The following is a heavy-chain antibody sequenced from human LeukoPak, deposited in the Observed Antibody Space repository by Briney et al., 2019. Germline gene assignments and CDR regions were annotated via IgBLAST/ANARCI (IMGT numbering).Heavy chain of an antibody. D-gene: IGHD2-8*01. CDR2: IYTDGSTS. V-gene: IGHV3-74*01. Sequence: GGTLRLSCAASGFTFSSYWMHWVRQAPGKGLECISRIYTDGSTSSYADSVKGRFTISRDNSESTLYLQMNSLRPEDTAVYYCAREKYAGYYFDGWGQGTLVTVSS. CDR3: AREKYAGYYFDG. CDR1: GFTFSSYW. J-gene: IGHJ4*02.